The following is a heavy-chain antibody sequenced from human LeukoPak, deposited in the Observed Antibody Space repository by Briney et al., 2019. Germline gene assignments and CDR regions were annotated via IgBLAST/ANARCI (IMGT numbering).Heavy chain of an antibody. D-gene: IGHD6-6*01. CDR3: ARREYSSSSWYFDL. J-gene: IGHJ2*01. CDR1: GGSISSYY. V-gene: IGHV4-59*08. CDR2: IYYSGST. Sequence: SETLSLTCTVSGGSISSYYWSWTRQPPGKGLEWIGYIYYSGSTNYNPSLKSRVTISVDTSKNQFSLKLSSVTAADTAVYYCARREYSSSSWYFDLWGRGTLVTVSS.